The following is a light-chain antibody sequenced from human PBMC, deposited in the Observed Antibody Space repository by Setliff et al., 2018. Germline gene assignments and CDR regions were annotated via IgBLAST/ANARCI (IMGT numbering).Light chain of an antibody. CDR2: EAS. J-gene: IGKJ1*01. V-gene: IGKV1-5*03. Sequence: DIQMTQSPSTLSASVGDRVTITCRASQTIDNWLAWYQQKPGRAPKLLIYEASNLETGVPSRFSGGGSGTEFTLTISSLQPDDFATYFCQQYHTYSPTFGQGTKVDIK. CDR1: QTIDNW. CDR3: QQYHTYSPT.